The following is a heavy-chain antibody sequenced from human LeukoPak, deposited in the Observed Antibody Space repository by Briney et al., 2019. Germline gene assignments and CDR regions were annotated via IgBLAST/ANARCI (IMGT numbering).Heavy chain of an antibody. J-gene: IGHJ4*02. V-gene: IGHV3-66*01. CDR2: IDSGGYT. CDR3: ARGGSGWYAFDF. D-gene: IGHD6-19*01. Sequence: GGSLRLSCAASRFTVSSSYMNWVRQAPGKGLEWVSLIDSGGYTYYADSVRGRFTISRDNSKNTLYLQMSSLRVEDTAVYYCARGGSGWYAFDFWGQGTLVTVSS. CDR1: RFTVSSSY.